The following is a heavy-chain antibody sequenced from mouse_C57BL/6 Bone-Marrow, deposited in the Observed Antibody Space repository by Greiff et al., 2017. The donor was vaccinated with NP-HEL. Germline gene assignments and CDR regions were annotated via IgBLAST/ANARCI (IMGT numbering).Heavy chain of an antibody. D-gene: IGHD2-5*01. CDR3: ARGSNYDYAMDY. CDR1: GYAFSSSW. V-gene: IGHV1-80*01. Sequence: QVQLKQSGAELVKPGASVKLSCKASGYAFSSSWMNWVTQRPGKGLEWIGQISPGAGDTNYTGKFKGKATLTADKSSSTAYMQLSSLTSEDSAVEFCARGSNYDYAMDYWGQGTSVTVSS. J-gene: IGHJ4*01. CDR2: ISPGAGDT.